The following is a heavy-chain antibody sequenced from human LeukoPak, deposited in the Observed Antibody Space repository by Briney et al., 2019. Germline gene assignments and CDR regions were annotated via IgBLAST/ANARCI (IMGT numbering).Heavy chain of an antibody. J-gene: IGHJ6*04. D-gene: IGHD2-8*01. CDR2: IRSRAYGGTT. CDR1: GFTFGDYA. CDR3: AREVSHCTNGVCTSSDV. Sequence: PGRSLRLSCTASGFTFGDYAMSWFRQAPGKGLEWGGFIRSRAYGGTTEYAASVKGRYTISRDDSKSIGYLQMNSLKTEDTAVYYCAREVSHCTNGVCTSSDVWGKGTTVTVSS. V-gene: IGHV3-49*03.